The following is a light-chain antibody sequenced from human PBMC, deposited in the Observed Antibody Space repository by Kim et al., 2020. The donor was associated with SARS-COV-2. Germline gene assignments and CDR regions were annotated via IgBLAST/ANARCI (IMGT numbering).Light chain of an antibody. CDR2: EDN. Sequence: LTQPHSVSESPGKTVTISCTGSSGSIASNYVQWYQQRPGSAPTTVIYEDNQRPSGVPDRFSGSIDSSSNSASLTISGLKTEDEADYYCQSYDSSNPWVFGGGTQLTV. CDR1: SGSIASNY. V-gene: IGLV6-57*02. J-gene: IGLJ3*02. CDR3: QSYDSSNPWV.